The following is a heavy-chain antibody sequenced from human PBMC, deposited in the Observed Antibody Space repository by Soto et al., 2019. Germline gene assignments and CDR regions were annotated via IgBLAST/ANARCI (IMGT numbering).Heavy chain of an antibody. CDR3: ARDRYRYCSSTSCYGGDYYYMDV. V-gene: IGHV4-59*01. J-gene: IGHJ6*03. Sequence: SETLSLTCTVSVGSISSYYWSWIRQPPGKGLEWIGYIYYSGSTNYNPSLKSRVTISVDTSKNQFSLKLSSVTAADTAVYYCARDRYRYCSSTSCYGGDYYYMDVWGKGTTVTVSS. D-gene: IGHD2-2*01. CDR2: IYYSGST. CDR1: VGSISSYY.